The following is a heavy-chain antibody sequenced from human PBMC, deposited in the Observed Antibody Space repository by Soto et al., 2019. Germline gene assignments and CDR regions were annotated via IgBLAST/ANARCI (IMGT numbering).Heavy chain of an antibody. D-gene: IGHD2-15*01. V-gene: IGHV3-33*01. CDR1: GFTFSSYG. Sequence: QVQLVESGGGVVQPGRSLRLSCAASGFTFSSYGMHWVRQAPGKGLEWVGVIWYDGSNKYYADSVKGRFTISRDNSKNTLYLQMNSLRAEDTAVYYCAREGYCSGGSCYSVPVFDYWGQGTLVTVSS. J-gene: IGHJ4*02. CDR3: AREGYCSGGSCYSVPVFDY. CDR2: IWYDGSNK.